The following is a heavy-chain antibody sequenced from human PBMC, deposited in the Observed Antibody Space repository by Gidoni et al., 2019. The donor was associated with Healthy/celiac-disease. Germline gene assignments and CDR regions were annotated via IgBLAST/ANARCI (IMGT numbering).Heavy chain of an antibody. D-gene: IGHD2-21*02. V-gene: IGHV3-30*02. J-gene: IGHJ6*02. Sequence: RFTISRDNSKNTLYLQMNSLRAEDTAVYYCAKAGASIIVVVTAPYGMDVWGQGTTVTVSS. CDR3: AKAGASIIVVVTAPYGMDV.